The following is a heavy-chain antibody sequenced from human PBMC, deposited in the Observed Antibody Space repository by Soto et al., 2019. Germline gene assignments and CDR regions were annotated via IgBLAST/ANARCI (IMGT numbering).Heavy chain of an antibody. Sequence: MASETLSLTCTVSGGFIGSGDYFWSWIRQPPGKGLEWIANTHYSGSSYYNPSLKSRIIISVDTSKSQFTLQLSSVTVEDTAVYYCATSYGNAWYTYWGQGTQVTVSS. CDR2: THYSGSS. V-gene: IGHV4-30-4*02. CDR1: GGFIGSGDYF. D-gene: IGHD6-13*01. J-gene: IGHJ4*02. CDR3: ATSYGNAWYTY.